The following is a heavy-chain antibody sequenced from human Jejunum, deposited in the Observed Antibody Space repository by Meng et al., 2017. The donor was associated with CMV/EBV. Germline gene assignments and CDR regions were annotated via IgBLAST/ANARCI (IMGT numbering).Heavy chain of an antibody. CDR3: ARVDCSTSCFSFDN. CDR1: GSLSSSSYY. V-gene: IGHV4-39*07. CDR2: IYYSGST. D-gene: IGHD2-2*01. J-gene: IGHJ4*02. Sequence: GSLSSSSYYWGWIRQPPGKGLEWIVNIYYSGSTYYNPSLKSRATISQDTYMNQFSLKLTSVTAADTAVYYCARVDCSTSCFSFDNWGQGALVTVSS.